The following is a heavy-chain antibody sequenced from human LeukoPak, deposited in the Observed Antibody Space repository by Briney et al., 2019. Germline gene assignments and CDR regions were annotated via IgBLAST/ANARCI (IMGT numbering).Heavy chain of an antibody. CDR1: GFTFSSHS. J-gene: IGHJ4*02. Sequence: GGSLRLSCAASGFTFSSHSMNWVRQAPGKGLEWVSYISSGGSYISYADSVKGRFTISRDNAQNSLYLQMNSLRAEDTAVYYCARDYRQSVPAALFDYWGQGTLVTVSS. D-gene: IGHD2-2*01. CDR2: ISSGGSYI. V-gene: IGHV3-21*04. CDR3: ARDYRQSVPAALFDY.